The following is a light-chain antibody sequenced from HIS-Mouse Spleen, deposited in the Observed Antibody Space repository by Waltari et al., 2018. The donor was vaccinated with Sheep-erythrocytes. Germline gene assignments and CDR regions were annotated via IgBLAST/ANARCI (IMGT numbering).Light chain of an antibody. J-gene: IGLJ3*02. V-gene: IGLV2-23*01. CDR3: CSYAGSSTPWV. CDR1: SSDVGSYNL. CDR2: EGS. Sequence: QSALTQPASVSGSPGQSITISCTGTSSDVGSYNLVSWYQQHPGKAPKLMIYEGSKRPSGVAKSFSGSKAGNTASLTIDGLQAEDEADYYCCSYAGSSTPWVFGGGTKLTVL.